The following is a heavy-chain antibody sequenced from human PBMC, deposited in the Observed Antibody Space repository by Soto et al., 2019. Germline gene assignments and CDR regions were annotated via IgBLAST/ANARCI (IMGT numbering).Heavy chain of an antibody. V-gene: IGHV1-18*01. CDR3: AMLDVYTAPTAMDA. CDR2: INTYNGNT. CDR1: GYSFTRYG. J-gene: IGHJ6*02. D-gene: IGHD2-2*03. Sequence: ASVKVSCKASGYSFTRYGIAWARQAPGQGLEWMGWINTYNGNTNYAQNLQGRATLTTDTSTSTAYMELTSLRSNDTAIYYCAMLDVYTAPTAMDAWGQGTTVTVSS.